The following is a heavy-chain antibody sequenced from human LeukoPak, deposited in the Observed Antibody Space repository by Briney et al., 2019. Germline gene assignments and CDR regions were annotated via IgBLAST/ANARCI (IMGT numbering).Heavy chain of an antibody. Sequence: PGGSLRLSCAASGFTLSSYWMSWVRQAPGKGLEWVANIKQDGSEKYYVDSVKGRFTISRDNAKNSLYLQMNSLRAEDTAVYYCARGTEEDIVVVQDRTHAFDPWGQGTLVTVSS. V-gene: IGHV3-7*01. CDR2: IKQDGSEK. CDR3: ARGTEEDIVVVQDRTHAFDP. CDR1: GFTLSSYW. J-gene: IGHJ5*02. D-gene: IGHD2-2*01.